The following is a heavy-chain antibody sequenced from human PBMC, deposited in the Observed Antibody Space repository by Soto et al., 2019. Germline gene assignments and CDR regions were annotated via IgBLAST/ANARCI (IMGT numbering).Heavy chain of an antibody. CDR3: ARDGITIFGVVTHLNYYYYGMDV. J-gene: IGHJ6*02. D-gene: IGHD3-3*01. Sequence: PGGSLRLSCAASGFTFSSYWMHWVRQAPGKGLVWVSRINSDGSSTSYADSVKGRFTISRDNAKNTLYLQMNSLRAEDTAVYYCARDGITIFGVVTHLNYYYYGMDVWGQGNTVTVSS. CDR1: GFTFSSYW. CDR2: INSDGSST. V-gene: IGHV3-74*01.